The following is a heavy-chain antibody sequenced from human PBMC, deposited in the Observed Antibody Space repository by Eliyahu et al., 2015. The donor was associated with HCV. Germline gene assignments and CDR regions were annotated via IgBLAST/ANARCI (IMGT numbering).Heavy chain of an antibody. CDR3: ARVGVVGY. J-gene: IGHJ4*02. Sequence: QVQLVESGGGVVQPGRSLXLSCAASGFTFSXYAMXWVRQAPGKGLEWVAVISYDGSNKYYADSVKGRFTISRDNSKNTLYLQMNSLRAEDTAVYYCARVGVVGYWGQGTLVTVSS. CDR1: GFTFSXYA. D-gene: IGHD3-10*01. CDR2: ISYDGSNK. V-gene: IGHV3-30-3*01.